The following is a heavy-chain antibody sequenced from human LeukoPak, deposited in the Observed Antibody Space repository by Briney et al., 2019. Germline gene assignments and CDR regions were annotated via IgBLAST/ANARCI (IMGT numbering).Heavy chain of an antibody. CDR2: INQDGSER. V-gene: IGHV3-7*03. D-gene: IGHD1-26*01. CDR1: GFTFSSYA. CDR3: ARGYSGWYDN. J-gene: IGHJ5*02. Sequence: PGGSLRLSCAASGFTFSSYAMSWVRQAPGKGLEWVANINQDGSERYYLDSVKGRFTISRDNAKNSLYVQMNSLRAEDTAVYYCARGYSGWYDNWGPGTLVTVSS.